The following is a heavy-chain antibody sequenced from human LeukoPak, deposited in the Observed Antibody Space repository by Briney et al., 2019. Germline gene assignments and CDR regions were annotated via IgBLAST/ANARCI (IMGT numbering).Heavy chain of an antibody. V-gene: IGHV1-3*01. D-gene: IGHD3-10*01. CDR1: GYTFTSYA. CDR2: INAGNGNT. J-gene: IGHJ4*02. Sequence: ASVKASCKASGYTFTSYAMHWVRQAPGQRLEWMGWINAGNGNTKYSQKFQGRVTITRDTSASTAYMELSSLRSEDTAVYYCARNGSGRGVAGFDYWGQGTLVTVSS. CDR3: ARNGSGRGVAGFDY.